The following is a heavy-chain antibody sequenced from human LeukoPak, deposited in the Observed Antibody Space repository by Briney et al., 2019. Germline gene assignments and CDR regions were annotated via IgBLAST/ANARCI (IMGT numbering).Heavy chain of an antibody. J-gene: IGHJ4*02. CDR2: IYHSGST. V-gene: IGHV4-38-2*02. CDR1: GYSISSGYY. Sequence: SETLSLTCTVSGYSISSGYYWGWIRQPPGKGLEWIGSIYHSGSTYYNPSLKSRVTISVDTSKNQFSLKLSSVTAADTAVYYCARRVGAVAGILYGGFYVTPFDYWGQGTLVTVSS. D-gene: IGHD6-19*01. CDR3: ARRVGAVAGILYGGFYVTPFDY.